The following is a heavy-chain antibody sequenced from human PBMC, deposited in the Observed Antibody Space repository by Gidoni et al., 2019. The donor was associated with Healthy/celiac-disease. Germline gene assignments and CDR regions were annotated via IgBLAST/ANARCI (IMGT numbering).Heavy chain of an antibody. Sequence: EVQLVESGGGLVQPGGSLRLSCAASGFTFSSYEMNWVRQAPGKGLEWVSYISSSVSTIYYADSVKGRFTISRDNAKNSLYLQMNSLRAEDTAVYYCATGSGGVYGGNSAFVYWGQGTLVTVSS. CDR1: GFTFSSYE. CDR3: ATGSGGVYGGNSAFVY. D-gene: IGHD4-17*01. J-gene: IGHJ4*02. V-gene: IGHV3-48*03. CDR2: ISSSVSTI.